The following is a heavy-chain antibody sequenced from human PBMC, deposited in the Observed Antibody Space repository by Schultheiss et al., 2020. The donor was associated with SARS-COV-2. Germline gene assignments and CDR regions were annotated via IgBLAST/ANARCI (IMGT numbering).Heavy chain of an antibody. CDR2: IKSKTDGGTT. D-gene: IGHD2-2*01. J-gene: IGHJ6*02. Sequence: GGSLRLSCAASGFTFSNAWMSWVRQAPGKGLEWVGRIKSKTDGGTTDYAAPVKGRFTISRDDSKNTLYLQMNSLKTEDTAVYYCARVTVVPAPDRYGMDVWGQGTTVTVSS. CDR3: ARVTVVPAPDRYGMDV. CDR1: GFTFSNAW. V-gene: IGHV3-15*01.